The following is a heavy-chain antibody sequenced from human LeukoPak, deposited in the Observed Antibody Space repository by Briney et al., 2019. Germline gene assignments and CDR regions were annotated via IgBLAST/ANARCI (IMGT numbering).Heavy chain of an antibody. CDR2: ISSSGSTI. D-gene: IGHD3-10*01. Sequence: GGSLRLSCAASGFTFSDYYMSWIRQAPGKGLEWVSYISSSGSTIYYADSVKGRFTISRDNAKNSLYLQMNSLRAEDTAVYYCARDFSVTMVRGVIFDYWGQGTLVTVSS. CDR3: ARDFSVTMVRGVIFDY. CDR1: GFTFSDYY. J-gene: IGHJ4*02. V-gene: IGHV3-11*04.